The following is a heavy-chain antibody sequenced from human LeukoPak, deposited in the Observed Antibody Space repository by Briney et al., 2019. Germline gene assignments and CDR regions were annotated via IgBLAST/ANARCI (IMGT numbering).Heavy chain of an antibody. Sequence: SETLSLTCTVSGGSISSGSYYWCWIRQPAGKGLEWIVRIYTSGSTNYNPSLKSRVTISADTSKNQFSLKLTSVTAADTAAYYCARDGDSGDYAYWGQGTLVTVSS. CDR2: IYTSGST. D-gene: IGHD4-17*01. J-gene: IGHJ4*02. CDR3: ARDGDSGDYAY. V-gene: IGHV4-61*02. CDR1: GGSISSGSYY.